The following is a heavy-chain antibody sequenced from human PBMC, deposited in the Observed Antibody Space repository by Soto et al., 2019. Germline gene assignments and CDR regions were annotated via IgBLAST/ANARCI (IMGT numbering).Heavy chain of an antibody. Sequence: QVQLVESGGGVVQPGRSLRLSCAASGFTFSSYGMHWVRQAPGKGLEWVAVIWYEGSNKNYADSVKCRFTRSRDKSKNTLYVQMNSLRGEDTAVYYCARGKRVLDYWGQGNLVTVSS. J-gene: IGHJ4*02. CDR3: ARGKRVLDY. D-gene: IGHD6-13*01. CDR1: GFTFSSYG. CDR2: IWYEGSNK. V-gene: IGHV3-33*01.